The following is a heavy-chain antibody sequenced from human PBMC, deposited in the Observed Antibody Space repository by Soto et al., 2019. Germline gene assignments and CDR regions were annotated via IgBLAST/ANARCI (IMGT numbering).Heavy chain of an antibody. V-gene: IGHV4-39*01. CDR2: IYYSGST. CDR3: ARHAGIGGLGYCSGGSCVGFWFDP. J-gene: IGHJ5*02. D-gene: IGHD2-15*01. CDR1: GGSISSSSYY. Sequence: PSETLSLTCTVSGGSISSSSYYWGWIRQPPGKGLEWIGSIYYSGSTYYNPSLKSRVTISVDTSKNQFSLELSSVTAADTAVYYCARHAGIGGLGYCSGGSCVGFWFDPWGQGTLVTVSS.